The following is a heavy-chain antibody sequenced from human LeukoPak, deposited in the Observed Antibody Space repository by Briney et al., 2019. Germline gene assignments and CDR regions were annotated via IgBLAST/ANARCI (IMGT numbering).Heavy chain of an antibody. Sequence: PSETLSLTCTVSGGSISSGGYYWSWIRQHPGKGLEWIGYIYHRGSTNYNPSLKSLVTISLDTYKNQFSLKLSSVTAADTAVYYCARRVGFGPDWFDPWGQGTLVTVSS. J-gene: IGHJ5*02. CDR2: IYHRGST. V-gene: IGHV4-31*01. CDR1: GGSISSGGYY. CDR3: ARRVGFGPDWFDP. D-gene: IGHD1-26*01.